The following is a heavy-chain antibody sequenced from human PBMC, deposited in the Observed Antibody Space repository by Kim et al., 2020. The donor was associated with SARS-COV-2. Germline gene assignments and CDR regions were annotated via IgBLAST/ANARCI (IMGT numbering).Heavy chain of an antibody. CDR2: IIPILGIA. CDR3: ARESVGVAAAPFGP. CDR1: GGTFSSYA. D-gene: IGHD6-13*01. J-gene: IGHJ5*02. Sequence: SVKVSCKASGGTFSSYAISWVRQAPGQGLEWMGRIIPILGIANYAQKFQGRVTITADKSTSTAYMELSSLRSEDTAVYYCARESVGVAAAPFGPWGQGTLVTVSS. V-gene: IGHV1-69*04.